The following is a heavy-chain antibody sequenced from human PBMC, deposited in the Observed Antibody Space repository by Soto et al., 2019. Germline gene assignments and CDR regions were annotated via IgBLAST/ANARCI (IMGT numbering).Heavy chain of an antibody. D-gene: IGHD3-3*01. CDR1: GVNFITYS. J-gene: IGHJ5*01. V-gene: IGHV3-48*02. CDR3: ARDTGLISIFGVIDNWFDS. CDR2: ISSSSRTR. Sequence: GGSLRLSCAASGVNFITYSMNWVRQATGKGLEWVSYISSSSRTRYYADSVKGRFTISRDNAKNSVSLQMNSLRDEDTAVYYCARDTGLISIFGVIDNWFDSWGQGTLVTVSS.